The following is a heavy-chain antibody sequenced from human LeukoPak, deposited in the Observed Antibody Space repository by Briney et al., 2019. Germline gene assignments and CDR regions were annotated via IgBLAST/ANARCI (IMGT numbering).Heavy chain of an antibody. V-gene: IGHV4-59*01. Sequence: SETLSLTXTVSGGSIRSYHWSWIRQPPGKGLEWIGYIYYSGSTNYNPSLKSRVTISVDTSKNQFSLKLSSVTAADTAVYYCARYKPPYCGGDCYSSAFDIWGRGTMVTVSS. CDR2: IYYSGST. CDR3: ARYKPPYCGGDCYSSAFDI. D-gene: IGHD2-21*02. CDR1: GGSIRSYH. J-gene: IGHJ3*02.